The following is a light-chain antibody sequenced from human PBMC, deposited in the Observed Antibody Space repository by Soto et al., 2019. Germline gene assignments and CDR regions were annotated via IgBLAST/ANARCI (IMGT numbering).Light chain of an antibody. CDR3: SSYTSSGTLV. J-gene: IGLJ1*01. CDR1: SSDVGGYNY. CDR2: DVS. V-gene: IGLV2-14*01. Sequence: QSALTQPASVSGSPGQSITISCTGTSSDVGGYNYVSWYQQHPGKAPKLMIYDVSNWPSGASNRFSGSKSGNTASLTISGLQAEDEADYYCSSYTSSGTLVFGTGTKLTVL.